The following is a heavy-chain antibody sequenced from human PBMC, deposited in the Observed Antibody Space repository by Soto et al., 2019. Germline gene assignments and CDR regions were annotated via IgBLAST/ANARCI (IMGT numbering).Heavy chain of an antibody. J-gene: IGHJ5*02. CDR2: IYYSGST. CDR3: ARERPGGGGYCSGGSCYSSPWWFDP. D-gene: IGHD2-15*01. Sequence: QVQLQESGPGLVKPSQTLSLTCTVSGGSISSGDYYWSWIRQPPGKGLEWIGYIYYSGSTYYNPSLKSRVTISVDTSKNQFSLKLSSVTAADTAVYYCARERPGGGGYCSGGSCYSSPWWFDPWGQGTLVTVSS. V-gene: IGHV4-30-4*01. CDR1: GGSISSGDYY.